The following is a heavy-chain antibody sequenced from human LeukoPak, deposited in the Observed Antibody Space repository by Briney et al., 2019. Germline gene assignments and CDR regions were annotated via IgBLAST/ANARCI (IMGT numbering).Heavy chain of an antibody. CDR3: ARLPNSGNYYDASDN. CDR1: GVSISSSNCY. CDR2: IYYSGGT. V-gene: IGHV4-39*02. Sequence: SETLSLTCIVSGVSISSSNCYWGWIRQPPGKGLEWIGSIYYSGGTYYNPSLSSRVAISVDTSKSHLSLRLSSVTAADTAVYYCARLPNSGNYYDASDNWGRGTMVTVTS. D-gene: IGHD1-26*01. J-gene: IGHJ3*02.